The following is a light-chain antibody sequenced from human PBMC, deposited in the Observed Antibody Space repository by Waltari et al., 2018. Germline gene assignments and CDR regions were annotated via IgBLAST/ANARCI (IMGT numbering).Light chain of an antibody. CDR2: DVS. V-gene: IGKV3-11*01. CDR3: QHRNSWPLT. J-gene: IGKJ4*01. CDR1: QSVRNY. Sequence: EIVLTQSPATLSFSPGERATLACRASQSVRNYLAWYRQKPCQAPRLLISDVSNRSTGIPARFSGSGSGTDFTLTISSLEPEDFAIYYCQHRNSWPLTFGGGTKVEIK.